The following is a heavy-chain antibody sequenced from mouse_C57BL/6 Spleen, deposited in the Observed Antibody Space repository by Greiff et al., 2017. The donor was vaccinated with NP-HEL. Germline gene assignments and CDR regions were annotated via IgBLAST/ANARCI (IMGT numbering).Heavy chain of an antibody. V-gene: IGHV14-4*01. Sequence: VQLQQSGAELVRPGASVKLSCTASGFNIKDDYMHWVKQRPEQGLEWIGWIDPENGDTEYASKFQGKATITADTSSNTAYLQLSSLTSEDTAVYYCTPNWDGAWFAYWGQGTLVTVSA. CDR2: IDPENGDT. J-gene: IGHJ3*01. CDR3: TPNWDGAWFAY. CDR1: GFNIKDDY. D-gene: IGHD4-1*01.